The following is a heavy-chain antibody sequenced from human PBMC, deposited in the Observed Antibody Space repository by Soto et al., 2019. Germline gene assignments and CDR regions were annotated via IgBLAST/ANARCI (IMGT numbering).Heavy chain of an antibody. D-gene: IGHD3-22*01. V-gene: IGHV1-18*01. J-gene: IGHJ6*02. CDR1: AYT. Sequence: QVQLVQSGAEVKKPGASVKVSCKASAYTFSWVRQAPGQGLEWMGWNSAYNDNTKYAQKCQVRVTMPTDTSTGTAYMELRSLSSDDTAVYYCERQIDRRIYYYYALDVWCQGTTLTVAS. CDR2: NSAYNDNT. CDR3: ERQIDRRIYYYYALDV.